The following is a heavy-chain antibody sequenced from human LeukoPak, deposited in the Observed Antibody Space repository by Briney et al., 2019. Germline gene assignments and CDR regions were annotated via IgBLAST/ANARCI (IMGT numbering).Heavy chain of an antibody. D-gene: IGHD1-26*01. V-gene: IGHV3-48*04. J-gene: IGHJ4*02. CDR2: ISSGGTTL. CDR3: AKGTVGATF. Sequence: GGSLRLSCAAPGFTFSSYGMHWVRQAPGKGLEWISYISSGGTTLYYADSAKGRFTISRDNAKNSLYLQMNSLRVEDTAMYYCAKGTVGATFGGQGTLVTVS. CDR1: GFTFSSYG.